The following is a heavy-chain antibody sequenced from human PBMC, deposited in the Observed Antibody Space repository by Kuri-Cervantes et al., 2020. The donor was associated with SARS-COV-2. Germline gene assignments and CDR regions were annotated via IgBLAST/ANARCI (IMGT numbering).Heavy chain of an antibody. CDR2: INPNSGGT. J-gene: IGHJ6*03. CDR1: GYTFTSYD. Sequence: ASVKVSCKASGYTFTSYDINWVRQAPGQGLEWMGWINPNSGGTNYAQKFQGRVTMTRDTSISTAYMELSRLRSDDTAVYYCARVTRYSSSSASDDYYYYMDVWGKGTTVTVS. V-gene: IGHV1-2*02. D-gene: IGHD6-6*01. CDR3: ARVTRYSSSSASDDYYYYMDV.